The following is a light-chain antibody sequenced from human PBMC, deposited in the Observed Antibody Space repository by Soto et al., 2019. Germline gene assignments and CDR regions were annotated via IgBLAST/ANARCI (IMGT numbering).Light chain of an antibody. CDR2: GAS. CDR3: QQYAGSLYT. V-gene: IGKV3-20*01. Sequence: EVVLTQSPVTLSLSPGERATLSCRASQSVTSNYLAWYQQKPGQAPRLIFVGASIRATGIPDRFSGSGSGTDFSLTISRLEPADFAVYYCQQYAGSLYTFAQGTKVDIK. J-gene: IGKJ2*01. CDR1: QSVTSNY.